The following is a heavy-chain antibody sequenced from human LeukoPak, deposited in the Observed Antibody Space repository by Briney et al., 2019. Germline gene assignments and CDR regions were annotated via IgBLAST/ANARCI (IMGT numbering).Heavy chain of an antibody. J-gene: IGHJ4*02. CDR1: GGSISSSSYY. CDR2: IYYSGST. CDR3: ARDDDSGSYSY. Sequence: SETLSLTCTVSGGSISSSSYYWGWIRQPPGEGLEWIGSIYYSGSTYYNPSLKSRVTISVDTSKNQFSLKLSSVTAADTAVYYCARDDDSGSYSYWGQGTLVTVSS. V-gene: IGHV4-39*07. D-gene: IGHD1-26*01.